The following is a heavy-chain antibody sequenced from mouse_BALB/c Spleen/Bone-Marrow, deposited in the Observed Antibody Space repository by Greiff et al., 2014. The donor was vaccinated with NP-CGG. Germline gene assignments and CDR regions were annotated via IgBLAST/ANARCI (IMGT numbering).Heavy chain of an antibody. CDR3: ARDKNYGSYWYFDV. J-gene: IGHJ1*01. CDR2: IRNKANGYTT. V-gene: IGHV7-3*02. CDR1: GFTFTDYY. D-gene: IGHD2-1*01. Sequence: EVQVVESGGGLVQPGGSLRLSCATSGFTFTDYYMSWVRQPPGKALEWLGFIRNKANGYTTEYSASVKGRFTISRDNSQSILYLQMNTLRAEDSATYYCARDKNYGSYWYFDVWGAGTTVIVSS.